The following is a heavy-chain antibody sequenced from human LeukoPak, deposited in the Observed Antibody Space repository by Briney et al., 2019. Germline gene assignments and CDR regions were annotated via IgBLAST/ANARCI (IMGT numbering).Heavy chain of an antibody. CDR1: GYTFTGYY. V-gene: IGHV1-2*02. Sequence: ASVKVSCKASGYTFTGYYMHWVRQAPGQGLEWMGWINPNSGGTNYAQKLQGRVTMTRDTSISTANMELSRLISDDTAVYYCARFHYDILTGYSFDYWGQGTLVTVSS. CDR3: ARFHYDILTGYSFDY. D-gene: IGHD3-9*01. J-gene: IGHJ4*02. CDR2: INPNSGGT.